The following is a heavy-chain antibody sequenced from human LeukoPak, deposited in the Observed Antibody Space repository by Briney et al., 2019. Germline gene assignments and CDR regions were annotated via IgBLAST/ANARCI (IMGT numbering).Heavy chain of an antibody. CDR1: GYTFTGYY. Sequence: GASVKVSCKASGYTFTGYYMHWVRQAPEQGLEWMGWINPNSGGTNYAQKFQGWVTMTRDTSISTAYMELSRLRSDDTAVYYCARDRGYSSGWYDAFDIWGQGTMVTVSS. J-gene: IGHJ3*02. CDR3: ARDRGYSSGWYDAFDI. V-gene: IGHV1-2*04. CDR2: INPNSGGT. D-gene: IGHD6-19*01.